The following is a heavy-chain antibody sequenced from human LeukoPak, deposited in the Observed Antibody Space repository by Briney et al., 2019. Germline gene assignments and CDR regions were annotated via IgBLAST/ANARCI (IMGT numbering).Heavy chain of an antibody. Sequence: ASVKVSCKASGYTFTSYAMNWVRQAPGQGLERMGWISTNTGNPTYAQGFTGRFVFSLDTSVSTAYLQISSLKAEDTAVYYCAREVRGVILDYWGQGTLVTVSS. CDR3: AREVRGVILDY. V-gene: IGHV7-4-1*02. CDR1: GYTFTSYA. J-gene: IGHJ4*02. D-gene: IGHD3-10*01. CDR2: ISTNTGNP.